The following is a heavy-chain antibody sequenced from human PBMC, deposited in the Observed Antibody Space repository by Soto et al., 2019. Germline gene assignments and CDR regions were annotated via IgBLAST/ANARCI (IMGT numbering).Heavy chain of an antibody. Sequence: PGGSLTLSCAASGFTVSSNYMSWVRQAPRPGMEWDSVIYSGGSTYYAGSVKGRFTIAGENSKNTLYIQMNSLTAEDTAVYYCAREDSSGYYAFDIWGQGTMVTVSS. V-gene: IGHV3-53*01. CDR3: AREDSSGYYAFDI. J-gene: IGHJ3*02. CDR1: GFTVSSNY. D-gene: IGHD3-22*01. CDR2: IYSGGST.